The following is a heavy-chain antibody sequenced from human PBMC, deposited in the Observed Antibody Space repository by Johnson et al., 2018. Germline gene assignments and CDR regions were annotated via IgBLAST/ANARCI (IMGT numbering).Heavy chain of an antibody. CDR2: ISKRGDAI. D-gene: IGHD2/OR15-2a*01. J-gene: IGHJ3*02. CDR1: GIILNIYD. V-gene: IGHV3-48*02. Sequence: VQLVESGGALVQPGESLRLSCTASGIILNIYDIPLIRQAAGKGLEWLSYISKRGDAIYYAYSLKGRFTVSTDTAKNSVILQMQSLSDGDKAVYYCRRRAGNTDIWGQGTMVTVSS. CDR3: RRRAGNTDI.